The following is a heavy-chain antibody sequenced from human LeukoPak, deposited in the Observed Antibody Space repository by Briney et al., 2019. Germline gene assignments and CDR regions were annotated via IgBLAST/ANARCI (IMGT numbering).Heavy chain of an antibody. Sequence: GRSLRLSCAASGFTFSSYAMHWVRQAPGKGLEWVAVISYDGSNKYYADSVKGRFTISRDNSKNTLYLQMNSLKAEDTAVYYCARTPYYYDSSGYLLGYWGQGTLVTVSS. D-gene: IGHD3-22*01. CDR1: GFTFSSYA. V-gene: IGHV3-30-3*01. CDR2: ISYDGSNK. CDR3: ARTPYYYDSSGYLLGY. J-gene: IGHJ4*02.